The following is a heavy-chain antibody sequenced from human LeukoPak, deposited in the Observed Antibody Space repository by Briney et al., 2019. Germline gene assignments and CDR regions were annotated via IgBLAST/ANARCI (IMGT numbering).Heavy chain of an antibody. CDR2: IYTSGST. D-gene: IGHD2-2*03. CDR1: GGSISSYY. CDR3: ARRGDCSSTSCYLSNYMDV. V-gene: IGHV4-4*09. Sequence: SETLSLTCTVSGGSISSYYWSWIRQPPGKGLEWIGYIYTSGSTNYNPSLKSRVTISVDTSKNHFSLKLSSVTTADTAVYYCARRGDCSSTSCYLSNYMDVWGKGTTVTVSS. J-gene: IGHJ6*03.